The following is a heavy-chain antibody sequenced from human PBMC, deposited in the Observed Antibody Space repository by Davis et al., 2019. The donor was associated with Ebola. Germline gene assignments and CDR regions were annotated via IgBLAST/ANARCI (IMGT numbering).Heavy chain of an antibody. V-gene: IGHV3-23*01. J-gene: IGHJ6*02. CDR2: LSGSGGST. CDR3: AKDWPYGDYSGMDV. Sequence: PGGPLRLSCAASGCTYSSYATSWVRQAPGKGLEWVSALSGSGGSTYYADSVKGRFTISRDNSKNTLYLQMNSLRAEDTAVYYCAKDWPYGDYSGMDVWGQGTTVTVSS. CDR1: GCTYSSYA. D-gene: IGHD4-17*01.